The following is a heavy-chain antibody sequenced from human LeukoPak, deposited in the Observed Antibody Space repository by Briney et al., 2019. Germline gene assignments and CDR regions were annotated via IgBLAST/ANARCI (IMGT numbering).Heavy chain of an antibody. Sequence: GGSLRLSCAASGFTFSSYAMSWVRQAPGKGLEWVSAISGSGGSTYYADSVKGRFTISRDNSKNTLYLQMNSLRAEDTAVYYCANRGDYGGNWCFDYWGQGTLVTVSS. CDR3: ANRGDYGGNWCFDY. CDR2: ISGSGGST. D-gene: IGHD4-23*01. J-gene: IGHJ4*02. V-gene: IGHV3-23*01. CDR1: GFTFSSYA.